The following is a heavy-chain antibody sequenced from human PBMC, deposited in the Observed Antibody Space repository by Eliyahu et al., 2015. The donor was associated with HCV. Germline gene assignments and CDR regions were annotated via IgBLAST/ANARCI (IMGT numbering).Heavy chain of an antibody. CDR3: AAKIMDDFDY. CDR2: IWDDGSEK. Sequence: QVQLVESGGGVVQPGRSLXLSCXASGSTFSDXTMHWVRQAPGKGLGWVAVIWDDGSEKYSADSVKGRFTISRDNSKNTLYLQMDSLRAEDTAVYYCAAKIMDDFDYWGQGILVTVSS. V-gene: IGHV3-33*01. D-gene: IGHD3/OR15-3a*01. CDR1: GSTFSDXT. J-gene: IGHJ4*02.